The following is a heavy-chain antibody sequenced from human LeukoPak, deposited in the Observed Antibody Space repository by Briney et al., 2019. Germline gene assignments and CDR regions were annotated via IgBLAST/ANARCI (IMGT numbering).Heavy chain of an antibody. CDR3: ARTAPTAMVF. CDR2: ISSSSSYI. J-gene: IGHJ4*02. D-gene: IGHD5-18*01. CDR1: GVTLSSYS. Sequence: GGSLRLSCAASGVTLSSYSMNWVRQAPGKGLEWVSSISSSSSYIYYADSVKGRFTISRDNAKNSLYLQMNSLRAEDTAVYYCARTAPTAMVFWGQGTLVTVSS. V-gene: IGHV3-21*01.